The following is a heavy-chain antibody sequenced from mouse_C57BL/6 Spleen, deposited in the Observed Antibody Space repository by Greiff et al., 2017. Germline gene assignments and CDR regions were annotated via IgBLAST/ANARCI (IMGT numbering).Heavy chain of an antibody. CDR3: ARCDYNWYFDV. V-gene: IGHV1-64*01. Sequence: QVHVKQPGAELVKPGASVKLSCKASGYTFTSYWMHWVKQRPGQGLEWIGMIHPNSGSTNYNEKFKSKATLTVDKSSSTAYMQLSSLTSEDSAVYYCARCDYNWYFDVWGTGTTVTVSS. CDR1: GYTFTSYW. CDR2: IHPNSGST. J-gene: IGHJ1*03. D-gene: IGHD2-4*01.